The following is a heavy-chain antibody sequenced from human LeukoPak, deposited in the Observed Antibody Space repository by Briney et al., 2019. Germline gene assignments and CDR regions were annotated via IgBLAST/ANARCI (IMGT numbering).Heavy chain of an antibody. CDR1: GFTFDDYA. CDR3: AKDDRPGNWFDP. Sequence: SGGSLRLSCAASGFTFDDYAMHWVRQAPGKGPGWVSLISGDGGSTYYADSVKGRFTISRDNSKNSLYLQMNSLRTEDTALYYCAKDDRPGNWFDPWGQGTLVTVSS. V-gene: IGHV3-43*02. CDR2: ISGDGGST. J-gene: IGHJ5*02.